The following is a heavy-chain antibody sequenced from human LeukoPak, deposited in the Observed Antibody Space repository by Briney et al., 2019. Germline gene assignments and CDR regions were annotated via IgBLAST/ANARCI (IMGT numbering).Heavy chain of an antibody. CDR2: INHSGST. CDR1: GGSFSGYY. CDR3: ARGRGGYYYYCYMDV. J-gene: IGHJ6*03. Sequence: SETLSLTCAVYGGSFSGYYWSWIRQPPGKGLEWIGEINHSGSTNYNPSLKSRVTISVDTSKNQFSLKLSSVTAADTAVYYCARGRGGYYYYCYMDVWGKGTTVTVSS. D-gene: IGHD2-15*01. V-gene: IGHV4-34*01.